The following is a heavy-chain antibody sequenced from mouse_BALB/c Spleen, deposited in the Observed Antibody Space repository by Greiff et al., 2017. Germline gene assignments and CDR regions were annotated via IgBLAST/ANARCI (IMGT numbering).Heavy chain of an antibody. V-gene: IGHV1S81*02. D-gene: IGHD2-1*01. CDR3: TRGGGNYVLFAY. Sequence: VQLQQPGAELVKPGASVKLSCKASGYTFTSYYMYWVKQRPGQGLEWIGGINPSNGGTNFNEKFKSKATLTVDKSSSTAYMQLSSLTSEDSAVYYCTRGGGNYVLFAYWGQGTLVTVSA. CDR2: INPSNGGT. CDR1: GYTFTSYY. J-gene: IGHJ3*01.